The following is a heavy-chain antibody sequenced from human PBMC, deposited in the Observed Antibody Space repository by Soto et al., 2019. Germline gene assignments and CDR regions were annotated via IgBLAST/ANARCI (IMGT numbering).Heavy chain of an antibody. Sequence: SDTLSLTCTVSGSAISSGDYYWSWIRQPPGKGLEWIGHIYYSGSTYYNPSLKSRVTISVDTSKNQFSLKLSSVTAADTAVYYCARADYYDSSAKEYWGQGTLVTVSS. CDR2: IYYSGST. V-gene: IGHV4-30-4*02. CDR1: GSAISSGDYY. J-gene: IGHJ4*02. D-gene: IGHD3-22*01. CDR3: ARADYYDSSAKEY.